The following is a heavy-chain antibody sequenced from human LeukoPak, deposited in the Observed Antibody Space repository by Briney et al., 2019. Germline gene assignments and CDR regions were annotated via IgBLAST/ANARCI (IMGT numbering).Heavy chain of an antibody. J-gene: IGHJ5*02. V-gene: IGHV4-4*07. CDR2: IYTSGST. Sequence: SETLSLTCTVSGGSISSYYWSWIRQPAGKGLEWIGRIYTSGSTNYGPSLKSRVTMSVDTSKNQFSLKLSSVTAADTAVYYCARDINSSSKGNWFDPWGQGTLVTVSS. CDR3: ARDINSSSKGNWFDP. CDR1: GGSISSYY. D-gene: IGHD6-13*01.